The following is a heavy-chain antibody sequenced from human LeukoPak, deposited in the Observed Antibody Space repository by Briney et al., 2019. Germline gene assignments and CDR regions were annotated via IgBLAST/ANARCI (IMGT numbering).Heavy chain of an antibody. Sequence: PGGSLRLSCAASGFTFSSYSMNWVRQAPGKGLEWVSYISSSSSTIYYADSVKGRFTISRDNAKNSLYLQMNSLRAEDTAVYYCARAMCSGGSCYSWGYFDYWGQGTLVTVSS. CDR1: GFTFSSYS. D-gene: IGHD2-15*01. CDR3: ARAMCSGGSCYSWGYFDY. V-gene: IGHV3-48*04. CDR2: ISSSSSTI. J-gene: IGHJ4*02.